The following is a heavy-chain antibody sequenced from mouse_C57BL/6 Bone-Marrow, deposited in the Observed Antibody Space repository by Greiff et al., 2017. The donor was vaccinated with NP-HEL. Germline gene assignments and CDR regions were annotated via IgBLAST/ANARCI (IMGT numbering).Heavy chain of an antibody. Sequence: VQLKQSGAELVRPGASVKLSCTASGFNIKDYYMHWVKQRPEQGLEWIGRIDPEDGDTEYAPKFQGKATMTADTSSNTAYLQLSSLTSEDTAVYYCTPCYYEYDEFAYWGQGTLVTVSA. CDR1: GFNIKDYY. CDR2: IDPEDGDT. CDR3: TPCYYEYDEFAY. D-gene: IGHD2-4*01. J-gene: IGHJ3*01. V-gene: IGHV14-1*01.